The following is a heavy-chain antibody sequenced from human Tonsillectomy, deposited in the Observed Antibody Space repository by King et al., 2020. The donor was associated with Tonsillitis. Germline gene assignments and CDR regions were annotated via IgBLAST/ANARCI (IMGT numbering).Heavy chain of an antibody. V-gene: IGHV3-23*04. CDR1: GFTFSSYA. Sequence: VQLVESGGGLVQPGGSLRLSCAASGFTFSSYAMSWVRQAPGKGLEWVSVISSSGGSTYYADSVKGRLNISRDNSKNTLYLQMNSLRAEDTAVYYCAKDPYYDSSGLHAFDIWGQGTMVTVSS. CDR3: AKDPYYDSSGLHAFDI. J-gene: IGHJ3*02. D-gene: IGHD3-22*01. CDR2: ISSSGGST.